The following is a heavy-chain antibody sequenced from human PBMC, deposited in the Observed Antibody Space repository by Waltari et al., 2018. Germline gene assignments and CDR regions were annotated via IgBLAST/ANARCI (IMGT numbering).Heavy chain of an antibody. CDR3: ASERGTFGVGRSSFDR. Sequence: QVYLVGSGGGVVQPGGSLRLSCAAAGFLFSNYVMQWVRQAPGKGLEWVASIRYDGSNTFHADSVKGRFTISRDNSKNTMDLQTSSLRPEDTAVYYCASERGTFGVGRSSFDRWGQGTLVIVSS. D-gene: IGHD3-3*01. J-gene: IGHJ4*02. CDR1: GFLFSNYV. V-gene: IGHV3-30*02. CDR2: IRYDGSNT.